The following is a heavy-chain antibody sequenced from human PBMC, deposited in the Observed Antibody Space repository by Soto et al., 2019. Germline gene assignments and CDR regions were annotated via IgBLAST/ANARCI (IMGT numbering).Heavy chain of an antibody. Sequence: QVQLQESGPGLVKPSQTLSLTCTVSGGSISSGDYYWSWIRQPPGKGLEWIGYMYYSVNAYYNPSLKGRVTISVDTSKNQFSLNLNSVTAADTAVYYCARKGRNGSGSAPFGWFDPWGQGTLVSVSS. CDR3: ARKGRNGSGSAPFGWFDP. CDR2: MYYSVNA. J-gene: IGHJ5*02. D-gene: IGHD3-10*01. V-gene: IGHV4-30-4*01. CDR1: GGSISSGDYY.